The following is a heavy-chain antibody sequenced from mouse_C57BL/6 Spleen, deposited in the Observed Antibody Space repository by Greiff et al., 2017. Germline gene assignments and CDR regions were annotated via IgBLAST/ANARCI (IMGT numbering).Heavy chain of an antibody. V-gene: IGHV1-80*01. D-gene: IGHD1-1*01. CDR3: ARRGTTRYFDV. CDR2: IYPGAGDT. Sequence: QVQLQQSGAELVKPGASVKISCKASGYAFSSYWMNWVKQRPGQGLEWIGQIYPGAGDTNYNGKFKGKATLTADKSSSTAYMQLSSLASEDAAVYFCARRGTTRYFDVWGTGTTVTVSS. CDR1: GYAFSSYW. J-gene: IGHJ1*03.